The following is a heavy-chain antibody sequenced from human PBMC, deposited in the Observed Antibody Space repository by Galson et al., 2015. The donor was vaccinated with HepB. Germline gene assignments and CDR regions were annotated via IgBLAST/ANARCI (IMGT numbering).Heavy chain of an antibody. CDR2: ISGSGGST. J-gene: IGHJ4*02. D-gene: IGHD3-10*01. CDR1: GFTFSSYA. CDR3: AKDDYYYGSGSYYGYYYDSSGYRSRPFDY. Sequence: SLRLSCAASGFTFSSYAMSWVCQAPGKGLEWVSAISGSGGSTYYADSVKGRFTISRDNSKNTLYLQMNSLRAEDTAVYYCAKDDYYYGSGSYYGYYYDSSGYRSRPFDYWGQGTLVTVSS. V-gene: IGHV3-23*01.